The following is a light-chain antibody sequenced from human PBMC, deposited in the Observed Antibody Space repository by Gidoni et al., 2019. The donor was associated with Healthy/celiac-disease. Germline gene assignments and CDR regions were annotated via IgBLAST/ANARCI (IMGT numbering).Light chain of an antibody. J-gene: IGKJ4*01. V-gene: IGKV3-11*01. CDR2: DAS. CDR1: QSVSSY. Sequence: EIVLTQSPATLSLSPGERATLSCRASQSVSSYLAWYQQKPGQAPRLLIYDASNRATGLPARCSGSGAGTDVTLTISSLEPEDVAVYYCQQRSNWPPPLTFGGXTKVEIK. CDR3: QQRSNWPPPLT.